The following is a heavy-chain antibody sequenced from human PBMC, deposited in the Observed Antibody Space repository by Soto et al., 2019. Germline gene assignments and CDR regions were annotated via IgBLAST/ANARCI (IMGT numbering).Heavy chain of an antibody. CDR3: ARGFKLLDY. J-gene: IGHJ4*02. V-gene: IGHV4-59*01. CDR2: IYYSGRT. Sequence: SETLSLTCTVSGGSISSYYWSWIRQPPGKGLEWIGYIYYSGRTNYNPSLKSRVTISVDTSKNQFSLKLSSVTAADTAVYYCARGFKLLDYWGQGTLVTVSS. CDR1: GGSISSYY.